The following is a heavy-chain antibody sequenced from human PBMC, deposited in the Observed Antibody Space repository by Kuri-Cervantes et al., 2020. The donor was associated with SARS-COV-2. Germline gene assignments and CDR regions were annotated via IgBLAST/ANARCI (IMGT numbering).Heavy chain of an antibody. CDR1: GGTFSSYA. D-gene: IGHD5-24*01. Sequence: SVKVSCKASGGTFSSYAISWVRQAPGQGLEWMGGIIPIFGIANYAQKFQGRVTITADESTSTAYKELSSLRSEDTAVYYCARGRTSRWLQDYYYYYGMDVWGQGTTVTVSS. J-gene: IGHJ6*02. CDR3: ARGRTSRWLQDYYYYYGMDV. V-gene: IGHV1-69*13. CDR2: IIPIFGIA.